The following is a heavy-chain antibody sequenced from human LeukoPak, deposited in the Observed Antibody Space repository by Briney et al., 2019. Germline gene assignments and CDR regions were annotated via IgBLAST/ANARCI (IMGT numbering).Heavy chain of an antibody. V-gene: IGHV3-30*02. D-gene: IGHD1-1*01. Sequence: GGSLRLSCAASGFTLRGYGMHWVRQAPGKGLEWVAFIRYDGSDKSYADSVKGRFTISRDNSENNLYLQINSLRVEDTAIYYCAKDTPTTGYHLDSWGQGTLVTVSS. J-gene: IGHJ4*02. CDR3: AKDTPTTGYHLDS. CDR1: GFTLRGYG. CDR2: IRYDGSDK.